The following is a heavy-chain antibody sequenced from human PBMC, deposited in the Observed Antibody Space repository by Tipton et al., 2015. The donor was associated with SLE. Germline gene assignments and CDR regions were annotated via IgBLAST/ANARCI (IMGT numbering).Heavy chain of an antibody. D-gene: IGHD3-3*01. J-gene: IGHJ4*02. V-gene: IGHV6-1*01. Sequence: GLVKPSQTLSLTCAISGDSVSTNSAAWNWSRQSPSRGLEWLGRTYYRSKWFNDYAVSVKSRITINPDTSKNQFSLQLDSVTPEDTAVYYCVRVFGQVFKSWGRGTLVTVSS. CDR2: TYYRSKWFN. CDR1: GDSVSTNSAA. CDR3: VRVFGQVFKS.